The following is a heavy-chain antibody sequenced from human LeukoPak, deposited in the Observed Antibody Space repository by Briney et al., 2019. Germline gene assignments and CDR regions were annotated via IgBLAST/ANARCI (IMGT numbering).Heavy chain of an antibody. D-gene: IGHD6-19*01. Sequence: GGSLRLSCAASGFTFSNAWMSWVRQAPGKGLVWVGRIKSKTDGGTTDYAAPVKGRFTISRDDSKNTLYLQMNSLKTEDTAVYYCTTAYPTYSSGWYRGDYWGQGTLVTVSS. CDR1: GFTFSNAW. CDR3: TTAYPTYSSGWYRGDY. J-gene: IGHJ4*02. CDR2: IKSKTDGGTT. V-gene: IGHV3-15*01.